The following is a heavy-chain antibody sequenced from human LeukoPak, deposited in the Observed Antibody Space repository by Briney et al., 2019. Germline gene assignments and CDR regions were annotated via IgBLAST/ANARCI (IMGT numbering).Heavy chain of an antibody. CDR2: INHSGST. J-gene: IGHJ6*02. D-gene: IGHD3-10*01. V-gene: IGHV4-34*01. CDR3: ARVDPMVRGVLSSYYYYYGMDV. Sequence: SGTLSLTCAVYGGSFSGYYGSWIRQPPGKGLEWIGEINHSGSTNYNPSLKSRVTISVDTSKNQFSLKLSSVTAADTAVYYCARVDPMVRGVLSSYYYYYGMDVWGQGTTVTVSS. CDR1: GGSFSGYY.